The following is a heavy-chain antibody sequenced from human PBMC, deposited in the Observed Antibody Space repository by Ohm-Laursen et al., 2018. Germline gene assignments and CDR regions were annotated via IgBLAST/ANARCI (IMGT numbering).Heavy chain of an antibody. Sequence: SLRLSCAASGFTFSDYYMSWIRQAPGKRLEWVSYISSSGSTIYYADSVKGRFTISRDNAKNSLYLQMNSLRAEDTAVYYCARDRTYDSSGTPGHWGQGTLVTVSS. V-gene: IGHV3-11*01. CDR3: ARDRTYDSSGTPGH. CDR1: GFTFSDYY. J-gene: IGHJ4*02. CDR2: ISSSGSTI. D-gene: IGHD3-22*01.